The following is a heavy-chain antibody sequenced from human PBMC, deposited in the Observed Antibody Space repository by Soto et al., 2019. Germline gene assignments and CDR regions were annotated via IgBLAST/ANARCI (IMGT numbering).Heavy chain of an antibody. V-gene: IGHV4-30-2*01. D-gene: IGHD6-19*01. Sequence: SETLSLTCTVSGDSYSISTYSWSWIRQPPGKALEWVGFIYQSGVTSYNPSLGSRVTISLDRSNNQCSLKLSSVTAAETAVYYCAGMPYTSGLRFDPWGPGTLVTVSS. J-gene: IGHJ5*02. CDR2: IYQSGVT. CDR3: AGMPYTSGLRFDP. CDR1: GDSYSISTYS.